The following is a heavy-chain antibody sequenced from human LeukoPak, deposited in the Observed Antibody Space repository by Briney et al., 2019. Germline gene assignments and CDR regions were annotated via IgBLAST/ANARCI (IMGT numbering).Heavy chain of an antibody. V-gene: IGHV4-39*01. CDR1: GGSISSGSFD. CDR2: IYYTGST. D-gene: IGHD1-1*01. J-gene: IGHJ5*02. Sequence: SSETLSLTCTVSGGSISSGSFDWGWIRQPPGKGLEWIAIIYYTGSTYYNPSLKSRVTISLDTSKNQFSLKVSSVTAADTAVYFCASSQLVRLGFDPWGQGTQVTVSS. CDR3: ASSQLVRLGFDP.